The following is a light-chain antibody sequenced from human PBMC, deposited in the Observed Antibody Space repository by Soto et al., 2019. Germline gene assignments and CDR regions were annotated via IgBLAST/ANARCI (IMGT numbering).Light chain of an antibody. CDR1: QSVSIN. CDR3: QQYNNWPRT. Sequence: EIVMTQSPATLSVSPGERATLSCRASQSVSINLAWYQQKPGQAPRLLIYGASTRATGFPARFSGSGSGTDFTLTISSLQSEDFAVYYCQQYNNWPRTFGQGTKVEIQ. V-gene: IGKV3-15*01. J-gene: IGKJ1*01. CDR2: GAS.